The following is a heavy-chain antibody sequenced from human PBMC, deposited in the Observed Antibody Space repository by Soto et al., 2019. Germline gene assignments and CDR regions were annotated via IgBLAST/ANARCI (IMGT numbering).Heavy chain of an antibody. CDR2: ILSDGNKK. J-gene: IGHJ4*02. D-gene: IGHD3-22*01. CDR3: ARGVMGISYESSGFEY. V-gene: IGHV3-33*05. Sequence: GGSLRLSCAASGFTFTNYAMHWVRQAPGKGLEWVALILSDGNKKYYADSVKGRLTISRDNSENTVFLLMNSLRAEDTAVYYCARGVMGISYESSGFEYWGQGALVTVSS. CDR1: GFTFTNYA.